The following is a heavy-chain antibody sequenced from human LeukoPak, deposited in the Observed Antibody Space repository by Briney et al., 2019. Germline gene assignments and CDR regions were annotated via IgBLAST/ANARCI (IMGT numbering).Heavy chain of an antibody. CDR3: ARGLRRSGYPYYFDY. Sequence: GGSLRLSCAAFGFTVSSNDMSWVRQAPGKGLEWVSVIYSGGSTYYADSVKGRFTISRDNSKNTLHLQMNSLRAEDTAVYYCARGLRRSGYPYYFDYWGQGTLVTVSS. V-gene: IGHV3-53*01. D-gene: IGHD3-22*01. CDR1: GFTVSSND. CDR2: IYSGGST. J-gene: IGHJ4*02.